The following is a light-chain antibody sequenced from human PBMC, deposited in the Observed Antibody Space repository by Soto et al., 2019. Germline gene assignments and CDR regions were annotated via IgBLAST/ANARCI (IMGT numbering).Light chain of an antibody. J-gene: IGLJ1*01. V-gene: IGLV2-23*02. CDR2: EVS. CDR1: SSAVGSYNL. Sequence: QSVLTQPASVSGSPGQSITISCTGTSSAVGSYNLVSWYQQHPGKAPKLMIYEVSKRPSGVSNRFSGSKSGNTASLTISGLQAEDEADYYCCSYAGSSTFYVFGTGTKLTVL. CDR3: CSYAGSSTFYV.